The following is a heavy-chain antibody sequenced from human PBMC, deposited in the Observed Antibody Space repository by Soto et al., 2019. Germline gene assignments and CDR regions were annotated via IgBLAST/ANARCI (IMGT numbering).Heavy chain of an antibody. CDR3: ARDLGSSSWPVTY. D-gene: IGHD6-13*01. V-gene: IGHV1-3*01. CDR2: INAGNGNT. J-gene: IGHJ4*02. CDR1: GYAFTSYA. Sequence: ASVKVSCKASGYAFTSYAMHWVRQAPGQRLEWMGWINAGNGNTKYSQKFQGRVTITRDTSASTAYMELSSLRSEDTAVYYCARDLGSSSWPVTYWGQGTQVTVSS.